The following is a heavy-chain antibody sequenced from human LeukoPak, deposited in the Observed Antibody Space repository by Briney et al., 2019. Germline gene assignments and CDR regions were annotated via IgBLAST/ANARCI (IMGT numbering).Heavy chain of an antibody. CDR3: ARNAAAGLYYFDY. CDR2: IYHSGST. V-gene: IGHV4-4*02. CDR1: GGSISSSNW. D-gene: IGHD6-13*01. Sequence: SGTLSLTCAVSGGSISSSNWWSWVRQPPGKGLEWIGEIYHSGSTNYNPSLKSRVTISVDKSKNQFSLKLSSVTAAGTAVYYCARNAAAGLYYFDYWGQGTLVTVSS. J-gene: IGHJ4*02.